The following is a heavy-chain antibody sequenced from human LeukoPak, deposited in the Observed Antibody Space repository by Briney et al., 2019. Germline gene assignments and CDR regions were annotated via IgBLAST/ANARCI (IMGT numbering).Heavy chain of an antibody. CDR1: GFTFSSYA. V-gene: IGHV3-23*01. CDR3: AQIPFRSGDYHFDY. J-gene: IGHJ4*02. CDR2: ISGSGAST. D-gene: IGHD3-3*01. Sequence: GGSLRLSCAASGFTFSSYAMSWVRQPPGKGLEWVATISGSGASTYYADSVKGRFTVSRDNSKNTLHLQMKSLRAADTAVYYCAQIPFRSGDYHFDYWGQGTLLTVSS.